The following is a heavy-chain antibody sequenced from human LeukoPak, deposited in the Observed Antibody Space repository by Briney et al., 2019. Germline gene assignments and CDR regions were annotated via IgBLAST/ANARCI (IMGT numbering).Heavy chain of an antibody. CDR2: IYYSGST. D-gene: IGHD3-16*01. J-gene: IGHJ4*02. CDR3: ARDGQLGDYFDY. CDR1: GGSISSYY. V-gene: IGHV4-59*12. Sequence: SETLFLTCTVSGGSISSYYWSWIRQPPGKGLEWIGYIYYSGSTNYNPSLKSRVTISVDTSKNQFSLKLSSVTAADTAVYYCARDGQLGDYFDYWGQGTLVTVSS.